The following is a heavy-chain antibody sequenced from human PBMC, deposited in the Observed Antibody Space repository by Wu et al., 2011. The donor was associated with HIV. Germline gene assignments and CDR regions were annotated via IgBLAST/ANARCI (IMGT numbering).Heavy chain of an antibody. J-gene: IGHJ6*03. Sequence: QVQLVQSGAEVKKPGSSVRVSCRASGGSFDNLVISWVRQAPGQGLEWMGQIIPVFDMTNHAQKFQGRVTITADKSTSTFYMDLTSLTSEDTAVYYCARVNIRKPGDCYPGYYYYMVRLGQRGPRSPGLL. V-gene: IGHV1-69*04. CDR1: GGSFDNLV. CDR2: IIPVFDMT. CDR3: ARVNIRKPGDCYPGYYYYMVR. D-gene: IGHD2-21*01.